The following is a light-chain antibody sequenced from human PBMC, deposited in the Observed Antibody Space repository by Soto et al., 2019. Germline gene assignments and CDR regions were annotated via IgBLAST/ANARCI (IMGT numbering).Light chain of an antibody. Sequence: EIVLTQSPGTLSLSPGERATLSCRASQSVSSSFLAWYQQKPGQAPRLLIYGASSSATGIPDSFSGSGSGTDFTLTISRLEPEDFAVYYCQQYGRSPPWTFGQVTKVKIK. CDR2: GAS. J-gene: IGKJ1*01. CDR3: QQYGRSPPWT. V-gene: IGKV3-20*01. CDR1: QSVSSSF.